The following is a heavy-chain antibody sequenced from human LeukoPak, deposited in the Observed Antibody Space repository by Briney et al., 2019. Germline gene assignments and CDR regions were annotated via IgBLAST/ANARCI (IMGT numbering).Heavy chain of an antibody. J-gene: IGHJ4*02. D-gene: IGHD1-26*01. V-gene: IGHV5-51*01. CDR1: GYSFTSYW. Sequence: GAALKISWKVSGYSFTSYWIAWVRPLPGKGLEWMGIIYPGDPDTRYSPSFQGQVTISADKSISTAYLQWSSLKASDTAMFYCARHPAIGSSGSYYFDYWGQGTLVTVSS. CDR2: IYPGDPDT. CDR3: ARHPAIGSSGSYYFDY.